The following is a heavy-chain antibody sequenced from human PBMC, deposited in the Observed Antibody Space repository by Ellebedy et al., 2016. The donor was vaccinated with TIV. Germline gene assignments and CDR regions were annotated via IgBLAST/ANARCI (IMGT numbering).Heavy chain of an antibody. D-gene: IGHD3-9*01. J-gene: IGHJ4*02. V-gene: IGHV3-20*04. CDR1: GFTFGDYG. CDR3: ARGLAQHPFDH. Sequence: PGGSLRLSCAASGFTFGDYGMSWVRQAPGKGPEWVSGINWNGDSTGFADSVKGRFTNPRDNAKNSLYLQMSSLRADDTAVYFCARGLAQHPFDHWGPGTLVTVSS. CDR2: INWNGDST.